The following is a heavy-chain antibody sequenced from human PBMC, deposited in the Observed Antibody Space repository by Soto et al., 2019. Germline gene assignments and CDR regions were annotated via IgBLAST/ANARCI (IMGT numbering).Heavy chain of an antibody. V-gene: IGHV5-51*01. CDR1: GYTFTKYW. J-gene: IGHJ4*02. CDR3: ARRDILTVYVYFDY. Sequence: PGESLKISCQASGYTFTKYWVGWVRQMPGKGLEWMGIIYPDDSDTRYSPSFQGHVTISADKSISTAYLQWSSLKASDSATYYCARRDILTVYVYFDYWGQGTQVTVSS. CDR2: IYPDDSDT. D-gene: IGHD3-9*01.